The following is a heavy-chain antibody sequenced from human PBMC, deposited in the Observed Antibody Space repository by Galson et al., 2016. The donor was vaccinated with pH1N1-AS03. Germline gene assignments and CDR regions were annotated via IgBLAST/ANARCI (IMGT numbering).Heavy chain of an antibody. CDR1: GFTFRSYS. J-gene: IGHJ5*02. Sequence: SLRLSCAGSGFTFRSYSMNWVRQAPGKGLEWLSFISSSSGTIHYADSVEGRFITSRDNAKNSVYLQMNSLRVADTAVYYCVRHNSIDYGSGNEGWFDPWGQGTLVTVSS. CDR3: VRHNSIDYGSGNEGWFDP. D-gene: IGHD3-10*01. CDR2: ISSSSGTI. V-gene: IGHV3-48*04.